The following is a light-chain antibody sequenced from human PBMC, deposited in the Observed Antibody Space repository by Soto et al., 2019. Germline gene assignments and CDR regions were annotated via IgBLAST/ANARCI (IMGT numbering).Light chain of an antibody. Sequence: EIVLTQSPGTLSLSPGERATLSCRASQSVSSSYLAWYQQKPGQAPGLLIYGASSRATGIPDRFSGSGSGTDFTLTISRLEPEDFAVYYCQHYGDSLWTFGQGTKVDI. CDR1: QSVSSSY. CDR3: QHYGDSLWT. CDR2: GAS. V-gene: IGKV3-20*01. J-gene: IGKJ1*01.